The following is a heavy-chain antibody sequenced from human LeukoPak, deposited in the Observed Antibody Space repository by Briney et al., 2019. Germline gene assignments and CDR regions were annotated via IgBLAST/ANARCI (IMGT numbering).Heavy chain of an antibody. CDR3: ATHADYYGDY. V-gene: IGHV3-23*01. CDR1: GGSISSYY. D-gene: IGHD3-10*01. J-gene: IGHJ4*02. Sequence: ETLSLTCTVSGGSISSYYWSWVRQAPGKGLEWVSSIGAGDKYTYHIDSVKGRFTITRDNSKNTLYLQMNSLRAEDTAVYYCATHADYYGDYWGQGTLVTVSS. CDR2: IGAGDKYT.